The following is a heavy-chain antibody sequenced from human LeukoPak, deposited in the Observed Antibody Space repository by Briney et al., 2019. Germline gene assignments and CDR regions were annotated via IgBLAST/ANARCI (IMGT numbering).Heavy chain of an antibody. CDR2: ISYSGST. J-gene: IGHJ4*02. Sequence: SETLSLTCTVSGGSISRHYWSWIRQAPGKGLEWIGYISYSGSTNYNPSLKSRVTISVDTSKDQFSLKLSSVTAADTAVFYCARHVGPGYSYGFDNWGQGTLVTVSS. D-gene: IGHD5-18*01. CDR3: ARHVGPGYSYGFDN. CDR1: GGSISRHY. V-gene: IGHV4-59*08.